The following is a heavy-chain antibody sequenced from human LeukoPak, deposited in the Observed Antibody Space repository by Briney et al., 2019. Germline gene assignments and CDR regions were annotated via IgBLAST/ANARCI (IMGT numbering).Heavy chain of an antibody. J-gene: IGHJ4*02. Sequence: GGSLRLSCAASGLTVSSNYMAWVRQAPGKGLEWVSVIYSGGTIYYADSVKGRFTISRDNSKNTLYLQMNSLRAEDTAVYYCAREGSYDSSTMWYFDYWGQGTLVTVSS. CDR2: IYSGGTI. V-gene: IGHV3-53*01. CDR1: GLTVSSNY. CDR3: AREGSYDSSTMWYFDY. D-gene: IGHD3-22*01.